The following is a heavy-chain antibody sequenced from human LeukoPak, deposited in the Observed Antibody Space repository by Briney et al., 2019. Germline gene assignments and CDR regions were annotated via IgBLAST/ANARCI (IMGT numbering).Heavy chain of an antibody. V-gene: IGHV4-39*01. CDR1: GGSFSGYY. J-gene: IGHJ4*02. CDR3: ARLAPWFGEPWLPYYFDY. CDR2: IYYSGST. Sequence: SETLSLTCAVYGGSFSGYYWGWTRQPPGKGLEWIGSIYYSGSTYYNPSLKSRVTISVDTSKNQFSLKLSSVTAADTAVYYCARLAPWFGEPWLPYYFDYWGQGTLVTVSS. D-gene: IGHD3-10*01.